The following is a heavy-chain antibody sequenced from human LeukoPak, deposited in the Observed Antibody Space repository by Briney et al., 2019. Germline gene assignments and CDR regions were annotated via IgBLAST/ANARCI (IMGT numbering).Heavy chain of an antibody. D-gene: IGHD3-16*01. V-gene: IGHV4-4*07. Sequence: SETLSLTCTVSGGPISSYYWSWIRQPAGKGLEWIGRIYTSGSTNYNPSLKSRVTMSVDTSKNQFSLKLSSVTAADTAVYYCARMITFGGVTAFDYWGQGTLVTVSS. CDR1: GGPISSYY. CDR2: IYTSGST. CDR3: ARMITFGGVTAFDY. J-gene: IGHJ4*02.